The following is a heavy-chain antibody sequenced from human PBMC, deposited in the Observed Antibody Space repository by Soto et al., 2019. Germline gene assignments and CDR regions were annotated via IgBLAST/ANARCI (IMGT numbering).Heavy chain of an antibody. J-gene: IGHJ6*02. CDR1: GFDFGSFG. V-gene: IGHV1-58*02. CDR3: SADHPHTAIGWPV. Sequence: SVKVSCKASGFDFGSFGIQFLRQTRGRGLEWIGWIVAASGRTNYARQFQGRVAFSRDMSSTTAYMDLYDLKSDDTAVYFCSADHPHTAIGWPVWGQGTTVTVSS. CDR2: IVAASGRT.